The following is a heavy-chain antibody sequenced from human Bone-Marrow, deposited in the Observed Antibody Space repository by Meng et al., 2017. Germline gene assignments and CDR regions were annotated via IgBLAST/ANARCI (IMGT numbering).Heavy chain of an antibody. Sequence: SVKVSCKASGGTFSSYAISWVRQAPGQGLEWMGGIIPIFGTANYAQKFQGRVTITADESTSTAYMELGSLRSEDTAVYYCARTVGAVYNWFDPWGQGTLVTVSS. CDR1: GGTFSSYA. V-gene: IGHV1-69*13. CDR2: IIPIFGTA. J-gene: IGHJ5*02. D-gene: IGHD1-26*01. CDR3: ARTVGAVYNWFDP.